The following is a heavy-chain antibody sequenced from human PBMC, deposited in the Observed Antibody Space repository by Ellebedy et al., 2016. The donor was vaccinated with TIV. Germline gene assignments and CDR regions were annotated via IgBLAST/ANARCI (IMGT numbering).Heavy chain of an antibody. Sequence: SETLSLTCFVSGDSISSDYWSWIRQSPGKGLEWLGYIHHSGSTDYNPSFKSRITISVDTSKKQFSLNLNSVTAADTAMYFCAKYCASPSCHHGMAVWGQGTTATVSS. J-gene: IGHJ6*02. V-gene: IGHV4-59*03. CDR1: GDSISSDY. D-gene: IGHD2-8*02. CDR2: IHHSGST. CDR3: AKYCASPSCHHGMAV.